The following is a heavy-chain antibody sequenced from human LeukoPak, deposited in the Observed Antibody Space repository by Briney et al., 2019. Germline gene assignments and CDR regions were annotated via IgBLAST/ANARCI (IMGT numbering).Heavy chain of an antibody. D-gene: IGHD2-21*01. CDR1: GFTFSSHG. J-gene: IGHJ4*02. Sequence: PGGTLRLSCAASGFTFSSHGMHWVRQAPGKGLEWVAVIHYDGRNKYYADSVKGRFTISRDNSKSTLYLQMNSLRAEDTAVYYCAKDLLLYYFDYCGQGALVTV. CDR3: AKDLLLYYFDY. V-gene: IGHV3-30*02. CDR2: IHYDGRNK.